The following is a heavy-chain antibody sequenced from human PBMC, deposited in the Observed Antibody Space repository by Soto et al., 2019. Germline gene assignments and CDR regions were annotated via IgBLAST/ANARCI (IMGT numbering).Heavy chain of an antibody. CDR2: IYWDDDN. D-gene: IGHD6-19*01. J-gene: IGHJ4*02. CDR1: GFSLTSTAVG. Sequence: QITLKESGPTLVKPTQTLTLTCSFSGFSLTSTAVGVNWIRQPPGKALEWLALIYWDDDNHFSPSLKSRLSVTKDASINQVVLTMTNMDPVDTATYYCAHGSGWLSDYWGQGILVTVSS. CDR3: AHGSGWLSDY. V-gene: IGHV2-5*02.